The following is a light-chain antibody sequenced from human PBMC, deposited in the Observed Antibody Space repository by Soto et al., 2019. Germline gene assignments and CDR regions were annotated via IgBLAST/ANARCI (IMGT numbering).Light chain of an antibody. CDR1: QSVRGN. CDR3: QQYNNWPLT. J-gene: IGKJ4*01. Sequence: EIVMTQSPATLSVSPGERATLSCRASQSVRGNLAWYQQKPGQAPRLLIYGASTWATGIPARFSGSGSGTEFTLTISSLQSEDFAVYYCQQYNNWPLTVGGGTKVDIK. V-gene: IGKV3-15*01. CDR2: GAS.